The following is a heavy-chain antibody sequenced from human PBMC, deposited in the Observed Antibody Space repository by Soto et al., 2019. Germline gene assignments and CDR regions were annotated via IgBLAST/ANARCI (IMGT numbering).Heavy chain of an antibody. J-gene: IGHJ3*01. V-gene: IGHV3-21*01. CDR2: INPSSSHI. Sequence: EVQLVESGGGLVMPGGSLRLSCAASGFTFSTYHMNWVRQAPGKGLEWVSSINPSSSHIYYADSVRGRFTISRDNSKNPMDLQMNSLRTEDAAVYYCPRGYCGGGGCYLRRDAIDVWGQGTMVTVSS. D-gene: IGHD2-15*01. CDR1: GFTFSTYH. CDR3: PRGYCGGGGCYLRRDAIDV.